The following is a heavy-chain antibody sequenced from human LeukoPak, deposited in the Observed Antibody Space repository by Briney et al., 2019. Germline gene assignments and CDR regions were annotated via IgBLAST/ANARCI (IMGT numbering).Heavy chain of an antibody. Sequence: ASVKVSCKASGYTFTGYYMHWVRQAPGQGLEWMGWINPNSGGTNYAQKFQGRVTMTRDTSIGTAYMELSRLRSDDTAVYYCARDVLYCSRTSCYGASGYDPWGQGTLVTVSS. CDR1: GYTFTGYY. J-gene: IGHJ5*02. CDR3: ARDVLYCSRTSCYGASGYDP. CDR2: INPNSGGT. V-gene: IGHV1-2*02. D-gene: IGHD2-2*01.